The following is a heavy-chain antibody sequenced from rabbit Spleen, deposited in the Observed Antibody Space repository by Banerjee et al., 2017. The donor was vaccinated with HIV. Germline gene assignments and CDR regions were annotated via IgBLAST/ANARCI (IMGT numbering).Heavy chain of an antibody. CDR3: ARESIYNGDGDDKGFNL. CDR1: GFSFSSNW. Sequence: QEQLEESGGDLVKPGASLTLTCTVSGFSFSSNWICWVRQAPGKGLEWIACIDTNDGDTDYANWPKGRFTISKTSSTAVTLQMTSLTAADTATYFCARESIYNGDGDDKGFNLWGPGTLVTVS. CDR2: IDTNDGDT. J-gene: IGHJ4*01. D-gene: IGHD2-1*01. V-gene: IGHV1S45*01.